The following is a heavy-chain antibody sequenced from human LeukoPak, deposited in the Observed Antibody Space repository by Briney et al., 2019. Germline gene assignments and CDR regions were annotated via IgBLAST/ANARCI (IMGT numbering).Heavy chain of an antibody. CDR1: GGSISSGSYY. Sequence: SETLSLTCTVSGGSISSGSYYWSWIRQPAGKGLEWIGRIYTSGSTNYNPSLKSRVTISVDTSKNQFSLKLSSVTAADTAVYYCARVPDYGGNGRFLFDPWGQGTLVTVSS. V-gene: IGHV4-61*02. J-gene: IGHJ5*02. CDR3: ARVPDYGGNGRFLFDP. CDR2: IYTSGST. D-gene: IGHD4-23*01.